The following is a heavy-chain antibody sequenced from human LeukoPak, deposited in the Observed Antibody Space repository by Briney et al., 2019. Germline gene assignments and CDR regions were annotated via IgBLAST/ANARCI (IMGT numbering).Heavy chain of an antibody. CDR1: GFTFSSYW. J-gene: IGHJ4*02. CDR2: IKQDGSEK. CDR3: ARDRNYGDYCDY. Sequence: GGSLRLSCAVSGFTFSSYWMSWVRQAPGKGLEWVANIKQDGSEKYYVDSVKGRFTISRDNAKNSLYLQMNSLRAEDTAVYYCARDRNYGDYCDYWGQGTLVTVSS. V-gene: IGHV3-7*01. D-gene: IGHD4-17*01.